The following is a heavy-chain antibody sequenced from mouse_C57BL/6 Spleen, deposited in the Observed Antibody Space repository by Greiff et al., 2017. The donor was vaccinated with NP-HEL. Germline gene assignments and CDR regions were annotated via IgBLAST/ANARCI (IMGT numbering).Heavy chain of an antibody. CDR2: ISDGGSYT. CDR3: ARWGSNSFAY. J-gene: IGHJ3*01. D-gene: IGHD2-5*01. Sequence: EVQLVESGGGLVKPGGSLKLSCAASGFTFSSYAMSWVRQTPEKRLEWVATISDGGSYTYYPDNVKGRFTISRDNAKNNLYLQMSHLKSEDTAMYYCARWGSNSFAYWGQGTLVTVSA. V-gene: IGHV5-4*01. CDR1: GFTFSSYA.